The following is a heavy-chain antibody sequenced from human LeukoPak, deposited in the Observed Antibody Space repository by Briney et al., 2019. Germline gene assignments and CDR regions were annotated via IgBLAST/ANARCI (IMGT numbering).Heavy chain of an antibody. CDR1: GDSISNDDYY. D-gene: IGHD2-15*01. CDR2: VSFRGST. Sequence: PSETLSLTCTVSGDSISNDDYYWSWIRQHPGKGLEWIGYVSFRGSTYYSPSLTSRITVSVDTSRNQFSLRLSSVTAADTAVYYCARWGRIYPRMRKGTFDPWGQGILVTVSS. J-gene: IGHJ5*02. CDR3: ARWGRIYPRMRKGTFDP. V-gene: IGHV4-31*03.